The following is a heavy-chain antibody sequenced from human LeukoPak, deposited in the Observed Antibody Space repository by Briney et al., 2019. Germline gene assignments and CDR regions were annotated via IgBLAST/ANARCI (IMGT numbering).Heavy chain of an antibody. V-gene: IGHV3-48*03. D-gene: IGHD6-13*01. CDR3: ARKTDRLGAVGRDRYFDL. J-gene: IGHJ2*01. Sequence: GGSLRLSCTASGFAFSGYEMTWVRQAPGKGLEWMSYISVNGGAMRHADSVRGRFTTSRDDAKNSLYLHMNSLRVEDTAIYYCARKTDRLGAVGRDRYFDLWGRGTLITVSS. CDR1: GFAFSGYE. CDR2: ISVNGGAM.